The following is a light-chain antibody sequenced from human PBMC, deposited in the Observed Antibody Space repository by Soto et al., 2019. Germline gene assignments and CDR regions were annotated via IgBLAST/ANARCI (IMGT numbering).Light chain of an antibody. CDR1: QNIGNK. V-gene: IGKV3-20*01. J-gene: IGKJ1*01. CDR3: QQYAGSPPT. CDR2: GAS. Sequence: VMTQSPATLSVSPGERATLSCRASQNIGNKVGWYQQKPGQAPRLLIYGASSRATGIPDMFSGSGSGTDFTLTISRLEPEDFAVYYCQQYAGSPPTFGHGTKVDI.